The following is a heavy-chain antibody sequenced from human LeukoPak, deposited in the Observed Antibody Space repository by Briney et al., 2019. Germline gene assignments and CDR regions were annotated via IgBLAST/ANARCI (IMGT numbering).Heavy chain of an antibody. CDR2: ITRGSIYT. D-gene: IGHD1-26*01. V-gene: IGHV3-21*01. J-gene: IGHJ6*03. CDR1: GFTFSSYA. Sequence: GGSLRLSCAASGFTFSSYAMNWVRQAPGKGLEWVSSITRGSIYTFYADSVKGRFTISRDNAKNSLSLQMNSLRAEDTAVYYCARDPYNGSYGDDYYYYMDVWGKGTTVTISS. CDR3: ARDPYNGSYGDDYYYYMDV.